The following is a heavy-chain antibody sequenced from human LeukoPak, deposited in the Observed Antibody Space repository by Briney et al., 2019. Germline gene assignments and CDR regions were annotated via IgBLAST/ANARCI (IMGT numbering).Heavy chain of an antibody. CDR1: GFTFSSYS. CDR3: ARADCSSTSCYEFDY. CDR2: ISSSGSTK. J-gene: IGHJ4*02. Sequence: QSGGSLRLPCAASGFTFSSYSMNWVRQAPGKGLEWVSYISSSGSTKYYADSVKGRFTISRDNAKNSLYLQMNSLRAEDTAVYYCARADCSSTSCYEFDYWGQGTLVTVSS. D-gene: IGHD2-2*01. V-gene: IGHV3-48*04.